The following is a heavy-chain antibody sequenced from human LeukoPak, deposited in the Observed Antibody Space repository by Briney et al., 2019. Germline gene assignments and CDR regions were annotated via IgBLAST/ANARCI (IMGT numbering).Heavy chain of an antibody. CDR3: ARESGGIAAASDY. J-gene: IGHJ4*02. CDR1: GFTFSSYW. D-gene: IGHD6-13*01. V-gene: IGHV3-7*03. CDR2: IKQDGSEK. Sequence: PGGSLRLSCAASGFTFSSYWMSWVRQAPGKGLEWVANIKQDGSEKYYVDSVKGRFTISRDNAKNSLYLQMNSLRAEDTAVYYCARESGGIAAASDYWGQGTLVTVSS.